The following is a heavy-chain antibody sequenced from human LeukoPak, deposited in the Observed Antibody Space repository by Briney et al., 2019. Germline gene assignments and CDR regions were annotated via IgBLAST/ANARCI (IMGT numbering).Heavy chain of an antibody. Sequence: ASVKVSCKASGYNFTGNYIHWVRQAPGQGLEWMGWINPNSGGTNYAQKFQGRVTMTRDTSISTAYMELSRLRSDDTAVYYCARVVQRSWFDPWGQGTLVTVSS. V-gene: IGHV1-2*02. CDR1: GYNFTGNY. CDR2: INPNSGGT. J-gene: IGHJ5*02. CDR3: ARVVQRSWFDP. D-gene: IGHD3-16*02.